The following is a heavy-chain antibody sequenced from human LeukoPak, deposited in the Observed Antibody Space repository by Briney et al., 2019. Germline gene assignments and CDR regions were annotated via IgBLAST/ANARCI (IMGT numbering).Heavy chain of an antibody. CDR2: ISGSGGST. Sequence: GGSLRLSCAASGFTFSSYATSWVRQAPGKGLEWVSAISGSGGSTYYADSVKGRFTISRDNSKNTLYLQMNSLRAVDTAVYYCAPDDFWSGYTHLNFDYWGQGTLVTVSS. D-gene: IGHD3-3*01. J-gene: IGHJ4*02. CDR1: GFTFSSYA. V-gene: IGHV3-23*01. CDR3: APDDFWSGYTHLNFDY.